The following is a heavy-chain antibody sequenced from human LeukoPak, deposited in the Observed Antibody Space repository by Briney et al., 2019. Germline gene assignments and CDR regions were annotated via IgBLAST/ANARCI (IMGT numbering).Heavy chain of an antibody. CDR2: ISSSSRYI. V-gene: IGHV3-21*01. D-gene: IGHD6-13*01. Sequence: GGSLRLSCAASGFTFSGYSMNWVRQAPGKGLEWVSSISSSSRYIYYADSLKGRFTISRDNAKNSLYLQMNSLRAEDTAVYYCARDYVGIAAAYWYFDLWGRGTLVTVSS. J-gene: IGHJ2*01. CDR1: GFTFSGYS. CDR3: ARDYVGIAAAYWYFDL.